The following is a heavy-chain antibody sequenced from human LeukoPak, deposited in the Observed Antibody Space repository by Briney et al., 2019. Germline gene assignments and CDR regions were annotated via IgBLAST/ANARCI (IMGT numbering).Heavy chain of an antibody. V-gene: IGHV1-69*13. Sequence: ASVKVSCKASGGTFSSYAISWVRQAPGQGLEWMGGIIPIFGTANYAQKFQGRVTITADESTSTAYMELSSLRSEDTAVYYCASTIFGVVIIGALSYWGQGTLATVSS. CDR2: IIPIFGTA. D-gene: IGHD3-3*01. CDR3: ASTIFGVVIIGALSY. J-gene: IGHJ4*02. CDR1: GGTFSSYA.